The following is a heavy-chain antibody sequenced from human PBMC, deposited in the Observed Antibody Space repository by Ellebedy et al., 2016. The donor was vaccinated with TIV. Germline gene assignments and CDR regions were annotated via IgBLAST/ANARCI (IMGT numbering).Heavy chain of an antibody. J-gene: IGHJ4*02. CDR1: GFTFSGYA. V-gene: IGHV3-23*01. CDR2: IGTGGNT. Sequence: GESLKISCAASGFTFSGYAMSWVCQAPGKGLEWVSGIGTGGNTFYADSVRGRFTISRDTSKNKVFLQMNSLRAEDTAIYYCAKGRGGGCYSSAPRYYFDYWGLGTLVTVSS. D-gene: IGHD2-2*02. CDR3: AKGRGGGCYSSAPRYYFDY.